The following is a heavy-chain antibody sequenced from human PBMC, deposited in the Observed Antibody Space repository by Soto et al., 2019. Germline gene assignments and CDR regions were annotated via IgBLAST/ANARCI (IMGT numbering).Heavy chain of an antibody. J-gene: IGHJ6*02. CDR3: ARAIGGTVYYYGMDV. D-gene: IGHD2-15*01. Sequence: SETLSLTCTVSGGSISSGGYYWSWIRQHPGKGLEWIGYIYYSGSTYYNPSLKSRVTISVDTSKNQFSLKLSSVTAADTAVYYCARAIGGTVYYYGMDVWGQGTTVTV. CDR2: IYYSGST. CDR1: GGSISSGGYY. V-gene: IGHV4-31*03.